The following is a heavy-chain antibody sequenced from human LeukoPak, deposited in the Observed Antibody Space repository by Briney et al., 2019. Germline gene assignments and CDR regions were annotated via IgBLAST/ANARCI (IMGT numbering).Heavy chain of an antibody. CDR2: IYFSGST. J-gene: IGHJ4*02. CDR1: GGSISSYY. CDR3: ARTAHPHGSSWLFDY. D-gene: IGHD6-13*01. V-gene: IGHV4-59*01. Sequence: SETLSLTCTVSGGSISSYYWSWIRQPPGKGLEWIGYIYFSGSTNYNPSLKGRVTFSVATSRNQFSLQLRSVTAADTAVYYCARTAHPHGSSWLFDYWGQGTLVSVSS.